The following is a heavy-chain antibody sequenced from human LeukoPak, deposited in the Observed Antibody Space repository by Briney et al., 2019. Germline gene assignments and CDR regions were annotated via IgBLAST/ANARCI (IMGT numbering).Heavy chain of an antibody. D-gene: IGHD3-22*01. CDR1: GFTFSNFA. Sequence: PGGSLRLSCTASGFTFSNFAMSWVRQAPGKRLEWGGRIKSKTDGGTTDYAAPVKGRFTISRDDSKNTLYLQMNSLKTEDTAVYYCTTDGYYYDSSGYYFDYWGQGTLVTVSS. J-gene: IGHJ4*02. CDR2: IKSKTDGGTT. CDR3: TTDGYYYDSSGYYFDY. V-gene: IGHV3-15*01.